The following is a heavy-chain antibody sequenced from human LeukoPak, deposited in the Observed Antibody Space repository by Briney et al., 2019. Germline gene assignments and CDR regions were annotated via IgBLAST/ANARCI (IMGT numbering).Heavy chain of an antibody. CDR2: IFYSGST. D-gene: IGHD3-22*01. J-gene: IGHJ4*02. Sequence: SETLSLTCTASGGSISSYYWSWIRQPPGKGLEWSGYIFYSGSTNYNPSLKSRVTRSVDTSKNQFSLKLSSVTAADTAVYYCARHMFYYDSSGYYTPGYFDYWGQGTSVTVSS. CDR3: ARHMFYYDSSGYYTPGYFDY. V-gene: IGHV4-59*08. CDR1: GGSISSYY.